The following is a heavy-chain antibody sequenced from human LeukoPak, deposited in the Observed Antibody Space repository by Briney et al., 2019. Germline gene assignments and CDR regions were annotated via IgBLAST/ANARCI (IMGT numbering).Heavy chain of an antibody. D-gene: IGHD5-24*01. V-gene: IGHV4-31*03. CDR1: GGSIISGGHY. J-gene: IGHJ4*02. CDR2: IYYSGTT. Sequence: SETLSLTCTVSGGSIISGGHYWSWIRQHPGKGLEWIGYIYYSGTTYYNPSLKSRVTISVDTSVNQFSLRPTSMTAADTAVYYCARDQDGYSRFDYWGQGTLVTVSS. CDR3: ARDQDGYSRFDY.